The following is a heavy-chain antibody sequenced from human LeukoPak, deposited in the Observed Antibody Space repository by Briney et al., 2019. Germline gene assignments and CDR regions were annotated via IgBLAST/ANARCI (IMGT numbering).Heavy chain of an antibody. Sequence: GESLKISCKGSGYSFTNYWISWVRQMPGKGLEWMGRIDPSDSYTNYSPSFQGHVTISADKSISTACLQWSSLKASDTAMYYCARRTCSGGSCLDAFDIWGQGTMVTVSS. J-gene: IGHJ3*02. CDR2: IDPSDSYT. CDR1: GYSFTNYW. D-gene: IGHD2-15*01. CDR3: ARRTCSGGSCLDAFDI. V-gene: IGHV5-10-1*01.